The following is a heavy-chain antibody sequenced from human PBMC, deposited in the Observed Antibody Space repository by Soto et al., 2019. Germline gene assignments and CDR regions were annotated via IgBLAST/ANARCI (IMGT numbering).Heavy chain of an antibody. CDR1: GYTVTGYD. Sequence: ASVKVSCKASGYTVTGYDIHWVRQATGQGLEWMGWMNPNTGYTANAQKFQGRVTMTRNISISTVYMELSSLSSEDTAVYYCARVDRRGYSGYDPPPYYYYGMDLWGQGTTVTVSS. V-gene: IGHV1-8*01. CDR2: MNPNTGYT. CDR3: ARVDRRGYSGYDPPPYYYYGMDL. J-gene: IGHJ6*02. D-gene: IGHD5-12*01.